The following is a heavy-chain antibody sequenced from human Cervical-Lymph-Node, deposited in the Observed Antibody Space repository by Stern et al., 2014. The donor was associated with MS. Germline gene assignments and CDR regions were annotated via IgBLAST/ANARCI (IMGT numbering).Heavy chain of an antibody. V-gene: IGHV1-3*01. CDR2: INAGNGNT. J-gene: IGHJ5*02. Sequence: VQLVQSGAEVKKPGASVKVSCKASGYTFTSYAMHWVRQAPGQRLEWMGWINAGNGNTKYSQKFQGRVTITRDTSASTAYMELSSLRSEDTAVYYCARGLSVANWFDPWGQGTLVTVSS. CDR1: GYTFTSYA. D-gene: IGHD3-16*02. CDR3: ARGLSVANWFDP.